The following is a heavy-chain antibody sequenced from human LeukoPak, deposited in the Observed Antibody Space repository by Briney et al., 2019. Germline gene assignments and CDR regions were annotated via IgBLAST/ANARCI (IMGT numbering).Heavy chain of an antibody. V-gene: IGHV3-30*02. D-gene: IGHD3-16*01. CDR2: IRYDGSNK. CDR3: AKDGGWMDPSVLYWYFDL. Sequence: GGSLRLSCAASGFIFSSYGMHWVRQAPGKGLEWVAFIRYDGSNKYYADSVKGRFTISRDNSKNTLYLQMNSLRAEDTAVYYCAKDGGWMDPSVLYWYFDLWGRGTLVTVSS. CDR1: GFIFSSYG. J-gene: IGHJ2*01.